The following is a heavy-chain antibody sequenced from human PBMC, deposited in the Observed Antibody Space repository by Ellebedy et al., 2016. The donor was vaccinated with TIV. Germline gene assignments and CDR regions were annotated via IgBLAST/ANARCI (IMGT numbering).Heavy chain of an antibody. CDR2: ISGSGGST. CDR3: ARDHGVRGVPLYYFDY. D-gene: IGHD3-10*01. Sequence: GESLKISXAASGFTFSSYAMSWVRQAPGKGLEWVSAISGSGGSTYYADSVKGRFTISRDNSKNTLYLQMNSLRAEDTAVYYCARDHGVRGVPLYYFDYWGQGTLVTVSS. CDR1: GFTFSSYA. J-gene: IGHJ4*02. V-gene: IGHV3-23*01.